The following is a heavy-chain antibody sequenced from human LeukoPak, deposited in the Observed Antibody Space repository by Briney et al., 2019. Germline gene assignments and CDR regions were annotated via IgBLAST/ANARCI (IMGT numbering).Heavy chain of an antibody. CDR3: TTGIGL. D-gene: IGHD1-26*01. Sequence: GGSLRLSCAASGFTFSNAWMNWVRQAPGKGLEWVGRIESKTDGGTTDYAAPVKGRFNISRHDSKNTLYLQMDSLKTEDTAVYYCTTGIGLWGQGTLVTVPS. CDR2: IESKTDGGTT. CDR1: GFTFSNAW. J-gene: IGHJ4*02. V-gene: IGHV3-15*04.